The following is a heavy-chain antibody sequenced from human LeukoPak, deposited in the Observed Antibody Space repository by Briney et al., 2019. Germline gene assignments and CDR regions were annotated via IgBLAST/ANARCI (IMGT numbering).Heavy chain of an antibody. CDR2: MFYSGST. CDR3: AKSYDSSGYYNY. J-gene: IGHJ4*02. V-gene: IGHV4-59*01. CDR1: GDSISNYY. Sequence: PSETLSLTCIVSGDSISNYYWSWIRQPPGKGLEWIGYMFYSGSTNYNPSLKSRVTISVDTSKNQFSLKLNSVTAADTAAYYCAKSYDSSGYYNYWGQGTLVTVSS. D-gene: IGHD3-22*01.